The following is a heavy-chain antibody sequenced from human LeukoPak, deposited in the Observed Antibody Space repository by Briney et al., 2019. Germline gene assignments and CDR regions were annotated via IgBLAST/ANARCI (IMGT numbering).Heavy chain of an antibody. CDR1: GFTFSLHA. CDR3: AKDGLGRYPYYGMDV. Sequence: GASLRLSCAASGFTFSLHAMTWVRQAPGKGLEWVSRISGSGGSTYYADSVKGRFTISRDNSKNTLSLQMNSLRAEDTAVYYCAKDGLGRYPYYGMDVWGKGTTVTVSS. J-gene: IGHJ6*04. D-gene: IGHD3-16*01. CDR2: ISGSGGST. V-gene: IGHV3-23*01.